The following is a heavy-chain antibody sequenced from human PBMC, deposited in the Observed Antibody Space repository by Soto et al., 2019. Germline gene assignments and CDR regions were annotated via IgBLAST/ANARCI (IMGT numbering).Heavy chain of an antibody. D-gene: IGHD5-12*01. Sequence: QITLKESGPTLVKPTQTLTLTCTFSGFSLSTSGVGVGWIRQPPGKALEWLALIYWDDDKRYSPSLKSRLTTXKXTXXNQVVLTMTNMDPVDTATYYCAHRRGYSGYDPFDYWGQGTLVTVSS. CDR3: AHRRGYSGYDPFDY. CDR2: IYWDDDK. V-gene: IGHV2-5*02. J-gene: IGHJ4*02. CDR1: GFSLSTSGVG.